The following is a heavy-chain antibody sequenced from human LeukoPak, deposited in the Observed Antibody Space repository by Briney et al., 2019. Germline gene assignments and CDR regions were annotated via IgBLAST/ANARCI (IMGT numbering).Heavy chain of an antibody. CDR2: INPNSGGT. D-gene: IGHD3-3*01. Sequence: ASVTVSSKASGYTFTGYYMHWVRQAPGQGLEWMGWINPNSGGTNYAQKFQGRVTMTRDTSISTAYMELSRLRSDDTAVYYCARDIMFFGVVIRGNFAYWGQVTLVTVSS. CDR1: GYTFTGYY. J-gene: IGHJ4*02. V-gene: IGHV1-2*02. CDR3: ARDIMFFGVVIRGNFAY.